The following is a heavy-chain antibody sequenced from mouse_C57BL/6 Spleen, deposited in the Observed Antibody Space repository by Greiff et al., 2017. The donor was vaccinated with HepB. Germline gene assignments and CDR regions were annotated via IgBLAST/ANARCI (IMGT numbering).Heavy chain of an antibody. CDR3: ARDLFTTLWYFDV. Sequence: QVQLKQPGAELVRPGSSVKLSCKASGYTFTSYWMHWVKQRPIQGLEWIGNIDPSDSETHYNQKFKDKATLTVDKSSSTAYMQLSSLTSEDSAVYYCARDLFTTLWYFDVWGTGTTVTVSS. CDR2: IDPSDSET. V-gene: IGHV1-52*01. D-gene: IGHD1-1*01. J-gene: IGHJ1*03. CDR1: GYTFTSYW.